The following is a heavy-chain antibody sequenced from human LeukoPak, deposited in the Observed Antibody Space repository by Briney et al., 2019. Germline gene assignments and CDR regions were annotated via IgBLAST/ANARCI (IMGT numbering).Heavy chain of an antibody. J-gene: IGHJ3*02. CDR2: IGTDGSYI. CDR3: ARETGYAFDI. V-gene: IGHV3-21*01. CDR1: GFTFSSHN. Sequence: GGSLRPSCAASGFTFSSHNMNWVRQAPMKGLEWVSSIGTDGSYIYYADSVQGRFTISRDNAKNSLYLQMNSLTAEDTAVYYCARETGYAFDIWGQGTMVTVSS. D-gene: IGHD2-15*01.